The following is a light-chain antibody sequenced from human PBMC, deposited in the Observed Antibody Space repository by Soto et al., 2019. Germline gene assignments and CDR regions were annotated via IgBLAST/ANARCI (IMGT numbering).Light chain of an antibody. J-gene: IGKJ5*01. CDR2: AAS. V-gene: IGKV1-39*01. CDR1: QSISRN. Sequence: DIQMTQSPSPLSASVGDRVTITCRASQSISRNLNWYQHKPGKAPKRLIYAASSLQNGVPSRFSGSGSGTDFTLSTSSLQPEDFATYYCQQSYTTVSITFGQGTRLEIK. CDR3: QQSYTTVSIT.